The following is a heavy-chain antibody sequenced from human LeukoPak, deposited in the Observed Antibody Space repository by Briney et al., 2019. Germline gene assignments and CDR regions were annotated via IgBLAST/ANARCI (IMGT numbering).Heavy chain of an antibody. CDR1: GFTFSSYD. J-gene: IGHJ3*02. V-gene: IGHV3-30*02. Sequence: GGSLRLSCAASGFTFSSYDMSWVRQAPGKGLEWVAFIRYDGNNKNYADSVKGRFTISRDNSKNTLYLQMNSLRAEDTAVYYCARDSSSWYSSAFDIWGQGTMVTVSS. D-gene: IGHD6-13*01. CDR3: ARDSSSWYSSAFDI. CDR2: IRYDGNNK.